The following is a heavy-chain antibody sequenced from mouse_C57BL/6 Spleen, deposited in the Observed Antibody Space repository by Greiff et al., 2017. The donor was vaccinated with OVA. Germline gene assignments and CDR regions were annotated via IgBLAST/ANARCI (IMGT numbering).Heavy chain of an antibody. J-gene: IGHJ3*01. CDR2: IDPSDSST. Sequence: VQLQQPGAELVKPGASVKLSCKASGYTFTRYWMQWVKQRPGQGLEWIGEIDPSDSSTNYNQKFKGQATLTVDTSSSTAYMQLSSLTSEDSAVYYCTRSAVSRGAAWFAYWGQGTLVTVSA. D-gene: IGHD1-1*01. V-gene: IGHV1-50*01. CDR3: TRSAVSRGAAWFAY. CDR1: GYTFTRYW.